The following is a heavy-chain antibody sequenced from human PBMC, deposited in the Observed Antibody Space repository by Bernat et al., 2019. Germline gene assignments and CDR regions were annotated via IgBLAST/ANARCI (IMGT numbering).Heavy chain of an antibody. CDR2: INPSGGST. V-gene: IGHV1-46*03. CDR3: ASENGYCSSTSCYVGGYGMDV. Sequence: QVQLVQSGAEVKKPGASVKVSCKASGYTFTSYYMHWVRQAPGQGLEWMGIINPSGGSTSYAQKFQGRVTMTRDTSTSTVYMELSSLRSEDTAVYYCASENGYCSSTSCYVGGYGMDVWGQGTTVTVSS. CDR1: GYTFTSYY. J-gene: IGHJ6*02. D-gene: IGHD2-2*03.